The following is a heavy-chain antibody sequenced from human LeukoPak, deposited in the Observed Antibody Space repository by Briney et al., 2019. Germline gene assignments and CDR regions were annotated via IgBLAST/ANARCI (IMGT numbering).Heavy chain of an antibody. CDR1: GYTFTSYG. Sequence: SVKVSCKASGYTFTSYGISWVRQAPGQGLEWMGRIIPILGIANYAQKFQGRVTITADKSTSTAYMELSSLRSEDTAVYYCARAGVVTAFDYWGQGTLVTVSS. J-gene: IGHJ4*02. CDR3: ARAGVVTAFDY. CDR2: IIPILGIA. D-gene: IGHD2-21*02. V-gene: IGHV1-69*04.